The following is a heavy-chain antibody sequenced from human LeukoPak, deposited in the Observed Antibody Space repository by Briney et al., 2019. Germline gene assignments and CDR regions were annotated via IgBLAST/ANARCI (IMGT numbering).Heavy chain of an antibody. Sequence: GGSLRLSCAASGFTFSSHAMSWVRQAPGKGLGWVSSISTSGVSTNYADSVKGRFTISRDNSKSMVYLQMNSLRAEDTAVYYCAKNTSGTYLDYWGQGILVTVSS. CDR2: ISTSGVST. D-gene: IGHD1-26*01. J-gene: IGHJ4*02. CDR1: GFTFSSHA. CDR3: AKNTSGTYLDY. V-gene: IGHV3-23*01.